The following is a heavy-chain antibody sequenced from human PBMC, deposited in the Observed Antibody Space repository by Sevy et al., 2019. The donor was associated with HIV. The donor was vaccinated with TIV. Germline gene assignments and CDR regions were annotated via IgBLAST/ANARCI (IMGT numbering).Heavy chain of an antibody. J-gene: IGHJ4*02. CDR1: GDSISSYF. CDR3: ARDSTTRPRVLDY. Sequence: SETLSLTCSVSGDSISSYFWTWVRQSPGKGLEWIGNVYFTGDTDYSPPLKSRVTLSLDTSKSQFSLKLKSVTAADTAIYFCARDSTTRPRVLDYWGQGTLVTVSS. D-gene: IGHD1-1*01. CDR2: VYFTGDT. V-gene: IGHV4-59*01.